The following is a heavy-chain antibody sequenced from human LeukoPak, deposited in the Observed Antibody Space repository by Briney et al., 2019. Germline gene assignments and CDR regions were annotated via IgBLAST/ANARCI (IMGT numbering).Heavy chain of an antibody. J-gene: IGHJ6*03. V-gene: IGHV4-4*07. D-gene: IGHD5-12*01. CDR1: GGSISSYY. Sequence: SETLSLTCTVSGGSISSYYWSWIRQPAGKGLEWIGRIYTSGSTNYNPSLKSRVTISVDTSKNQFSLKLSSVTAADTAVYYCARGGRLRLRSYYYMDVWGKGTTVTVSS. CDR3: ARGGRLRLRSYYYMDV. CDR2: IYTSGST.